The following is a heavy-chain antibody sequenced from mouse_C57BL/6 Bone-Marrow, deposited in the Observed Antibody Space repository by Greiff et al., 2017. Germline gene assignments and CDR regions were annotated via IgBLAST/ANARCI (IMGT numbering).Heavy chain of an antibody. CDR1: GYTFTSYW. V-gene: IGHV1-61*01. D-gene: IGHD2-5*01. J-gene: IGHJ2*01. Sequence: VQLQQPGAELVRPGSSVKLSCKASGYTFTSYWMDWVKQRPGQGLEWIGNIYPSDSETHYNQKFKDKATLTVDKSSSTAYMQLSSLTSDDSAVYYCARYSNYEPLYFDYWGQGTTLTVSS. CDR2: IYPSDSET. CDR3: ARYSNYEPLYFDY.